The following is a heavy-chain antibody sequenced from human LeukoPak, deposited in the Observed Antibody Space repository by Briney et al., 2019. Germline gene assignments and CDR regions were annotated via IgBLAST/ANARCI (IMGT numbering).Heavy chain of an antibody. V-gene: IGHV3-23*01. CDR2: ITGSGGST. D-gene: IGHD3-22*01. CDR1: GFTSSSYA. Sequence: GGSLRLSCAASGFTSSSYAMSWVRQAPGKGLEWVSAITGSGGSTFYADSVKGRFTISRDNSKNTLYLQMNSLRAEDTAVYYCARGYYDSSGYYPYYFDYWGQGTLVTVSS. CDR3: ARGYYDSSGYYPYYFDY. J-gene: IGHJ4*02.